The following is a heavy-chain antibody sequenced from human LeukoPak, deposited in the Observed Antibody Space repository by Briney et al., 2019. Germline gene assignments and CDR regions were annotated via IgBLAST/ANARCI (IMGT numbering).Heavy chain of an antibody. CDR1: GFTFSSYG. J-gene: IGHJ4*02. D-gene: IGHD3-22*01. CDR2: ISGSGGST. Sequence: PGGSLRLSCAASGFTFSSYGMSWVRQAPGKGLEWVSAISGSGGSTYYADSVKGWFTISRDNSKNTLYLQMNSLRAEDTAVYYCAKDYGGAFYDSSGYPLLLFDYWGQGTLVTVSS. V-gene: IGHV3-23*01. CDR3: AKDYGGAFYDSSGYPLLLFDY.